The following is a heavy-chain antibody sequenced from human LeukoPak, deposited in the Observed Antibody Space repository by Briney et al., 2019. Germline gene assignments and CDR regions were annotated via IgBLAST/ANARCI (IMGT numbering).Heavy chain of an antibody. CDR3: VRDGVGAPPFDY. J-gene: IGHJ4*02. CDR1: GSTFSSNW. CDR2: IKGDGSST. Sequence: PGGSLRLSCAASGSTFSSNWMHWVRQAPGKGLVWVSRIKGDGSSTSYADSVKGRFTISRDNAKNTLFLQMNSPRAEDTAVYYCVRDGVGAPPFDYWGQGALVTVSS. V-gene: IGHV3-74*01. D-gene: IGHD1-26*01.